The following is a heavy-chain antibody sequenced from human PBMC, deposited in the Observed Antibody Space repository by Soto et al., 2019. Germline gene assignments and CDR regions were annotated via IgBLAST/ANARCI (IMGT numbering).Heavy chain of an antibody. CDR1: GGSISSSNW. CDR2: IYHSGST. D-gene: IGHD3-10*01. V-gene: IGHV4-4*02. CDR3: ARAQGYGSGSYPDY. Sequence: PSETLSLTCAVSGGSISSSNWWSWVRQPPGKGLEWIGEIYHSGSTNYNPSLKSRVTISVDKSKNQFSLKLSSVTAADTAVYYCARAQGYGSGSYPDYWGQGTLVTVSS. J-gene: IGHJ4*02.